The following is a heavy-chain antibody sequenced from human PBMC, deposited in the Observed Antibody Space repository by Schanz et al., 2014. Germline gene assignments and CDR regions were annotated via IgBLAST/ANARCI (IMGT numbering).Heavy chain of an antibody. Sequence: QVQLQQWGAGLLKPSETLSLSCAVYSGSFSGYYWSWIRQPPGKGLEWIGEINHSGSTNYNPSLKSRVTISVATSKNQFSLRLSSVTAADTAVYYCARSPDSTSADVTRGRRRYYFDYWGQGTLVTVSS. J-gene: IGHJ4*02. CDR3: ARSPDSTSADVTRGRRRYYFDY. D-gene: IGHD6-13*01. V-gene: IGHV4-34*01. CDR2: INHSGST. CDR1: SGSFSGYY.